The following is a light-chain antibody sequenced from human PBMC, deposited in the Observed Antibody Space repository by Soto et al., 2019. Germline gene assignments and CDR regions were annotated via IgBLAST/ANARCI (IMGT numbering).Light chain of an antibody. V-gene: IGLV2-14*01. CDR3: SSYTSNSTLI. Sequence: QSALTQPASVSGSPGQSITISCTGTISDVGGYNYVSWYQQHPGKAPKLMIYEVSNRPAGVSNRFSGSKSGNTASLTISGLQAEDEADYYCSSYTSNSTLIFGTGTKLTVL. CDR1: ISDVGGYNY. J-gene: IGLJ1*01. CDR2: EVS.